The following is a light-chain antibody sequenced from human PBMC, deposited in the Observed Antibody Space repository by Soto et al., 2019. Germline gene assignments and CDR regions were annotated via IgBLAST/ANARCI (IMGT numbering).Light chain of an antibody. CDR1: QGISSY. J-gene: IGKJ1*01. V-gene: IGKV1-8*01. CDR2: AAS. Sequence: IRMTQSPSSFSASTGDRVTITCRASQGISSYLAWYQQKPGKAPKLLIYAASTLQSGVPSRFSGSGSGTDFTLTISCLQSEDFATYYCQQDYSYPQAFGQGTKVEIK. CDR3: QQDYSYPQA.